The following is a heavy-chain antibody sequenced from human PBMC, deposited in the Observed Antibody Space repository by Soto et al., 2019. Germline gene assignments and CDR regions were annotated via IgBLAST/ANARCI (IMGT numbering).Heavy chain of an antibody. CDR3: ARDSGAKLSSS. V-gene: IGHV1-69*13. Sequence: SVKVSCKASGYTFTSYRFNWVRQARGQGLEWLGGIVPIYRTADYAQKFQGRVTITADESTRTVYMELSSLKSQDTALYYCARDSGAKLSSSWGQGTLVTVSS. J-gene: IGHJ4*02. D-gene: IGHD6-13*01. CDR1: GYTFTSYR. CDR2: IVPIYRTA.